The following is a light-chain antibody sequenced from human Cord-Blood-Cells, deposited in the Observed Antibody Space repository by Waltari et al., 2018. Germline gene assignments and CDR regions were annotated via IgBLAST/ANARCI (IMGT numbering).Light chain of an antibody. CDR1: GVRFARNY. V-gene: IGLV6-57*01. J-gene: IGLJ3*02. CDR2: EDH. CDR3: QSYDSSKQV. Sequence: NFILPHPHPVSGSPGKTVTIPCPRPGVRFARNYVPSYQQRPGSTPTTVIYEDHQSPSGVPDRLSGSTDSSANSASLTTSGLKTEDAADFYCQSYDSSKQVFGGGTKLTVL.